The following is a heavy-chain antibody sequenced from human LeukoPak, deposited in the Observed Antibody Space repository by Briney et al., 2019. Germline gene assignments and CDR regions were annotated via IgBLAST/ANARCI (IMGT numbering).Heavy chain of an antibody. V-gene: IGHV4-34*01. J-gene: IGHJ4*02. CDR3: AREAMYSYGNNFDY. CDR1: GGSFSGYY. D-gene: IGHD5-18*01. CDR2: INHSGST. Sequence: PSETLSLTCAVYGGSFSGYYWSWIRQPPGKGLEWIGEINHSGSTNYNPSLKSRVTISVDTSKNQFSLKLSSVTAADTAVYHCAREAMYSYGNNFDYWGQGTLVTVSS.